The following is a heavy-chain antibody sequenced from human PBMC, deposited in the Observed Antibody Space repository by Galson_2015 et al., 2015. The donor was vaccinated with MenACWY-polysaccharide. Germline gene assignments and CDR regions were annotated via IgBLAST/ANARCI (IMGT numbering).Heavy chain of an antibody. J-gene: IGHJ3*02. CDR2: IYHTGTT. Sequence: SEPLSLTCAVSGGSISSNHWWSWVRQPPGKGLEWIGEIYHTGTTNYNPSLESRLTISVDKSQSQFSLKLSSVTAADTAVYYCARRHRYATSDYYPAFDMWGQGTMVTVSS. V-gene: IGHV4-4*02. CDR1: GGSISSNHW. D-gene: IGHD2-2*01. CDR3: ARRHRYATSDYYPAFDM.